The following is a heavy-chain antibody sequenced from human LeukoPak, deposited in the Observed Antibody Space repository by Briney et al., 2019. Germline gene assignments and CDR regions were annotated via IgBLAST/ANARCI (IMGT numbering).Heavy chain of an antibody. CDR2: ISGSGAGT. D-gene: IGHD2-8*01. Sequence: TGGSLRLSCAASGFTFSGYAMNWVRQAPGKGPEWVSGISGSGAGTYYADSVKGRFTISRDNSKNTLYLQMNSLRADDTAVYYCAKMVREFYTISYYFDYWGQGTLVTVSS. V-gene: IGHV3-23*01. CDR3: AKMVREFYTISYYFDY. J-gene: IGHJ4*02. CDR1: GFTFSGYA.